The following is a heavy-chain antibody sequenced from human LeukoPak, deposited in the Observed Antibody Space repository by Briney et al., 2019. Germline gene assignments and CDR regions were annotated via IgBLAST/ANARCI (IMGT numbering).Heavy chain of an antibody. D-gene: IGHD3-16*02. CDR2: IYYSGST. CDR1: GGSISSYY. Sequence: SETLSLTCTVSGGSISSYYWSWIRQPPGKGLEWIGYIYYSGSTNYNPSLKSRVTISVDTSKNQFSLKLSSVTAAGTAVYYCARTSYSYPLDYWGQRTLVTVSS. J-gene: IGHJ4*02. CDR3: ARTSYSYPLDY. V-gene: IGHV4-59*01.